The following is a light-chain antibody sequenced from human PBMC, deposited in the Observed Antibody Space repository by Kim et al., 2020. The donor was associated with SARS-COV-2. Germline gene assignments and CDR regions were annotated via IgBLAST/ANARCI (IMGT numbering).Light chain of an antibody. CDR2: GAS. V-gene: IGKV3-15*01. J-gene: IGKJ2*01. CDR1: QSVNTN. CDR3: QQYDDWPYT. Sequence: EIMMTQSPATLSVSPGERATLPCRASQSVNTNVAWYQQKLGQAPRLLIYGASTRATGIPARFSGSWSGTEFTLTISSLQSDVFAVYYCQQYDDWPYTFGLGTKLEI.